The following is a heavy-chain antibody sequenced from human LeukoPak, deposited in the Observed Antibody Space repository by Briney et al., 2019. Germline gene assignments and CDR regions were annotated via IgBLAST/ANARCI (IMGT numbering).Heavy chain of an antibody. D-gene: IGHD2-15*01. J-gene: IGHJ4*02. Sequence: GGSLRLSCAASGFTFSSYGMHWVRQAPGKGLEWVAVISYDGSNKYYADSVKGRFTISRDNSKNTLYLQMNSLRAEDTALYYCAKFDEYSVGVDYWDQGTLVTVSS. CDR1: GFTFSSYG. CDR3: AKFDEYSVGVDY. CDR2: ISYDGSNK. V-gene: IGHV3-30*18.